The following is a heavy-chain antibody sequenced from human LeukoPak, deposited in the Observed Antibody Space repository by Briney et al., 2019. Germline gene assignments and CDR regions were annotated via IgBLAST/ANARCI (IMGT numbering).Heavy chain of an antibody. CDR1: GYTFTSYG. Sequence: GASVKVSCKASGYTFTSYGISWVRQAPGQGLEWMGWTSAYNGNTNYAQKLQGRVTMTTDTSTSTAYMELRSLRSDDTAVYYCARAARRINDFWSGSLPGYFDYWGQGTLVTVSS. J-gene: IGHJ4*02. V-gene: IGHV1-18*01. CDR2: TSAYNGNT. CDR3: ARAARRINDFWSGSLPGYFDY. D-gene: IGHD3-3*01.